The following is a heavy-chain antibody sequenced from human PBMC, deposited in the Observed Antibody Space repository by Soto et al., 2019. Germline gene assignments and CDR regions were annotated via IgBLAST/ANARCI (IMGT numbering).Heavy chain of an antibody. CDR1: GFTFSSYW. D-gene: IGHD2-21*01. Sequence: PVGSLRLSCAASGFTFSSYWMHWVRQAPGKGLVWVSRINSDGSSTSYADSEKGRFTISRDNAKNTLYLQMNSLRAEDTAVYYCHMNRRGYFDYWGQGTLVTFYS. CDR2: INSDGSST. J-gene: IGHJ4*02. CDR3: HMNRRGYFDY. V-gene: IGHV3-74*01.